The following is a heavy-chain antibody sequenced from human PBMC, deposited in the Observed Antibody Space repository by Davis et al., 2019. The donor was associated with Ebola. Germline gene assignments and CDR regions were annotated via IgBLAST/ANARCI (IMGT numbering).Heavy chain of an antibody. V-gene: IGHV3-23*01. J-gene: IGHJ4*02. Sequence: GESLKISCAASGFTFSSYAMSWVRQAPRKGLEWVSAISGSGGNTYYADSVKGRFTISRDNSKNTLYLQMNSLRAEDTAVYYCARDFSPDSSGSGYWGQGTLVTDSS. CDR3: ARDFSPDSSGSGY. CDR2: ISGSGGNT. D-gene: IGHD3-22*01. CDR1: GFTFSSYA.